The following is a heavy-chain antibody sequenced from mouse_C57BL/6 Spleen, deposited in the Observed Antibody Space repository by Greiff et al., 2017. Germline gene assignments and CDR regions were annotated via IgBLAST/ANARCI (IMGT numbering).Heavy chain of an antibody. CDR2: FYPGSGSI. Sequence: QVHVKQSGAELVKPGASVKLSCKASGYTFTEYTIHWVKQRSGQGLEWIGWFYPGSGSIKYNEKFKDKATLTADKSSSTVYMELSRLTSEDSAVYFCARHEGGAYYYGSSYNAMDYWGQGTSVTVSS. D-gene: IGHD1-1*01. J-gene: IGHJ4*01. CDR1: GYTFTEYT. CDR3: ARHEGGAYYYGSSYNAMDY. V-gene: IGHV1-62-2*01.